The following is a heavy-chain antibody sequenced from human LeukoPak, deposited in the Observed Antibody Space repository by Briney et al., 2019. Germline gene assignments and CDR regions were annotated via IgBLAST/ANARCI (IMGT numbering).Heavy chain of an antibody. D-gene: IGHD2-2*01. CDR2: FTPIFRST. V-gene: IGHV1-69*13. J-gene: IGHJ4*02. CDR1: GGTFSNYA. Sequence: ASVKVSCKASGGTFSNYAITWLRLAPGQGLEWMGGFTPIFRSTDYAQKFQGRVTITADESTSTAYMELSSLRSEDTAVYYCARVQGGYCSSTSCYRDDYWGQGTLVTVSS. CDR3: ARVQGGYCSSTSCYRDDY.